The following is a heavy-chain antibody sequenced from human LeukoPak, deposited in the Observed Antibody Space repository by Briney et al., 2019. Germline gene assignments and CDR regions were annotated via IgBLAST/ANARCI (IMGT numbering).Heavy chain of an antibody. D-gene: IGHD3-16*01. CDR1: GGSICSYY. J-gene: IGHJ1*01. CDR3: ARVRGDFETD. V-gene: IGHV4-59*01. CDR2: LYYSGST. Sequence: SEKLSNTCSVAGGSICSYYWTWMRQPTGRELEWFGYLYYSGSTTYSPSLKSRVTISVDTSKSQFSLKLNSVTAADTAIYYCARVRGDFETDGGQGTLVTVSS.